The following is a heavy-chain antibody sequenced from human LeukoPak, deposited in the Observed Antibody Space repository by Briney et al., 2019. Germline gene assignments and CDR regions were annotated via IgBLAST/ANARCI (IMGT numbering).Heavy chain of an antibody. CDR3: AKGGGYEAQYYYYYLDV. Sequence: GRSLRLSCAASRFTFSSYGMHWVRQAPGKGLEWVAVISYDGSNKYYADSVKGRFTVSRDNSKNTLYLQMKSLRAEDTAVYYCAKGGGYEAQYYYYYLDVWGKGTTVTISS. CDR2: ISYDGSNK. D-gene: IGHD5-12*01. J-gene: IGHJ6*03. CDR1: RFTFSSYG. V-gene: IGHV3-30*18.